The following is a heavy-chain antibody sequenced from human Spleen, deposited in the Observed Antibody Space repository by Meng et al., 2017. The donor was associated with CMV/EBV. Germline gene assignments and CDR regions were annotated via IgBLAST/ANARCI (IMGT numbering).Heavy chain of an antibody. D-gene: IGHD6-6*01. CDR2: IYPGDSDT. V-gene: IGHV5-51*01. CDR3: VRTYSTTSPYFYGMDV. J-gene: IGHJ6*02. Sequence: KVSCKGSGYSFTSYWIGWVRQMPGKGLEWMGIIYPGDSDTRYSPSFQGQVTISADKSTSTAYLQWSSLKASDTAMYYCVRTYSTTSPYFYGMDVWGQGTTVTVSS. CDR1: GYSFTSYW.